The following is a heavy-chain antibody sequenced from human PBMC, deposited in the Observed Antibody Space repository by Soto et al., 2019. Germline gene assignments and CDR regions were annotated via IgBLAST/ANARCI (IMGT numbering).Heavy chain of an antibody. Sequence: SETLSLTCTVSGGSISSYYWSWIRQPPGKGLEWIGYIYYSGSTNYNPSLKSRVTISVDTSKNQFSLKLSSVTAADTAVYYCAGGTWSQLVQDGMDVWGQGTTVTVS. CDR2: IYYSGST. D-gene: IGHD6-13*01. CDR1: GGSISSYY. CDR3: AGGTWSQLVQDGMDV. V-gene: IGHV4-59*01. J-gene: IGHJ6*02.